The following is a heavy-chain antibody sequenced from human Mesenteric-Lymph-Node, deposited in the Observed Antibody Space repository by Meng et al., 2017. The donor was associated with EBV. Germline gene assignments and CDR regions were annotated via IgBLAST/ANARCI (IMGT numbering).Heavy chain of an antibody. J-gene: IGHJ5*02. CDR1: EFTFSDYT. Sequence: GRWLESGGSLVKRGGSLGLSCAASEFTFSDYTMYWVRQAPGKGLEWVSHVSGSGGSTYYADSVKGRFTISRDNSKNTLFLQMNSLGADDTAVYYCVKDLAVAGTWGQGTLVTVSS. CDR3: VKDLAVAGT. CDR2: VSGSGGST. D-gene: IGHD6-19*01. V-gene: IGHV3-23*01.